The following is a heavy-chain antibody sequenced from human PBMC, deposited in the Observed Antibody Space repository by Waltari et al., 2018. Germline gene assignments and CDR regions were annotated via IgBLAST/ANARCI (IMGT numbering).Heavy chain of an antibody. CDR1: GFSFRGYA. V-gene: IGHV3-30*02. CDR2: IWHDGSDK. CDR3: AKDGPVCGGASCSSFDR. D-gene: IGHD2-2*01. Sequence: QVQLVESGGGVVQPGGSLRLSCAASGFSFRGYAMLWVSQAPGKGLEWVAFIWHDGSDKFYGDSVKGRFIISRDNSKNMVYLEMDSLRADDTAVYYCAKDGPVCGGASCSSFDRWGQGTLVTVSP. J-gene: IGHJ4*02.